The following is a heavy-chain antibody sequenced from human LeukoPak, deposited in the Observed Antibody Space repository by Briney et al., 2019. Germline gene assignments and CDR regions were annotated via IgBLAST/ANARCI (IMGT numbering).Heavy chain of an antibody. CDR1: GYSISSGYY. V-gene: IGHV4-34*01. CDR3: ARPARDFWSGYYINWFDP. CDR2: INHSGST. Sequence: SETLSLTCAVSGYSISSGYYWSWIRQPPGKGLEWIGEINHSGSTNYNPSLKSRVTISVDTSKNQFSLKLSSVTAADTAVYYCARPARDFWSGYYINWFDPWGQGTLVTVSS. D-gene: IGHD3-3*01. J-gene: IGHJ5*02.